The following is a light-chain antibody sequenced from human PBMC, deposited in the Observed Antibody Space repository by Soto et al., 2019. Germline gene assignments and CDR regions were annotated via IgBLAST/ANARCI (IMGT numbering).Light chain of an antibody. CDR1: QNIDKW. Sequence: DIQMTQSPSTLSASVGDRVSITCRASQNIDKWLAWYQQKPQKAPKLLIFDASTLESGVPSRFSGSGSGTEFTLTIGGLQPDDFATYYCQQFNSYPITFGQGTRLEIK. CDR3: QQFNSYPIT. V-gene: IGKV1-5*01. CDR2: DAS. J-gene: IGKJ5*01.